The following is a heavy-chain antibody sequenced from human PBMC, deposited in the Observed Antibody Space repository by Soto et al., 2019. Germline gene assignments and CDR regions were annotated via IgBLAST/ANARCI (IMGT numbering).Heavy chain of an antibody. Sequence: GGSLRLTCAASGFTFDEHAMHWVRQAPGKGLEWVSGISWNSGSIGYADSVKGRFTISRDNAKNSLYLQMNSLRAEDTALYYCAKARGFDYYYYMDVWGKGTTVTVSS. CDR3: AKARGFDYYYYMDV. CDR1: GFTFDEHA. CDR2: ISWNSGSI. V-gene: IGHV3-9*01. J-gene: IGHJ6*03.